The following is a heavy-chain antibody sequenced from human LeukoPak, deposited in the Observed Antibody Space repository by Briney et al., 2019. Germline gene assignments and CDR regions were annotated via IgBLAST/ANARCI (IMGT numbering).Heavy chain of an antibody. J-gene: IGHJ4*02. CDR3: ARGFKAAMGHFDY. Sequence: ASVKVPCKASGYTFTGYYMHWVRQAPGQGLEWMGRINPNSGGTNYAQKFQGRVTMTRDTSISTAYMELSRLRSDDTAVYYCARGFKAAMGHFDYWGQGTLVTVSS. CDR2: INPNSGGT. D-gene: IGHD5-18*01. V-gene: IGHV1-2*06. CDR1: GYTFTGYY.